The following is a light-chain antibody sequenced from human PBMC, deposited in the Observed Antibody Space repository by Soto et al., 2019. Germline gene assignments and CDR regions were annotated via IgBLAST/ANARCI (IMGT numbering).Light chain of an antibody. Sequence: QSALTQPASVSGSPGQSITISCTGTSSDVGGYNYVSWYQQHPGKAPKLMIYDVSNRPSGVSTRFSGSKSGNTASLTISGLQAEDEADYYCNSYTSSSTLYVFGTGTKLTVL. V-gene: IGLV2-14*01. J-gene: IGLJ1*01. CDR2: DVS. CDR3: NSYTSSSTLYV. CDR1: SSDVGGYNY.